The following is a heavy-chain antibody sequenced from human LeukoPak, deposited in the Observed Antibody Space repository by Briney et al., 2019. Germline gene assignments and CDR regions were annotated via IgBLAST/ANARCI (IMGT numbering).Heavy chain of an antibody. D-gene: IGHD6-19*01. Sequence: ASVKVSCKASGYTFTGYYMHWVRQASGQGLEWMGWINPNSGGTNYAQKFQGRVTMTRDTSISTAYMELSRLRSDDTAVYYCARDGVAGTRYYFDYWGQGTLATVSS. CDR2: INPNSGGT. CDR3: ARDGVAGTRYYFDY. CDR1: GYTFTGYY. V-gene: IGHV1-2*02. J-gene: IGHJ4*02.